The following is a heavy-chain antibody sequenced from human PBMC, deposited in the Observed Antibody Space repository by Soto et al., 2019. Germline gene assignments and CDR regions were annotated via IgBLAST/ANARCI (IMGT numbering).Heavy chain of an antibody. CDR2: ISAYNGNT. CDR1: GYTFTSYG. D-gene: IGHD4-17*01. J-gene: IGHJ4*02. V-gene: IGHV1-18*01. Sequence: GASVKVSCKASGYTFTSYGISWVRQAPGQGLEWMGWISAYNGNTNYAQKLQGRVTMTTDTSTSTAYMELRSLRSDDTAVYYCAWSGTYGDPTSSPDYWGQGTLVTVSS. CDR3: AWSGTYGDPTSSPDY.